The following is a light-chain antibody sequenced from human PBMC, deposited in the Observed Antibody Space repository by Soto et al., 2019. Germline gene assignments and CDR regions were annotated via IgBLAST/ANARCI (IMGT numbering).Light chain of an antibody. J-gene: IGKJ3*01. CDR2: GAS. CDR3: QRYNKWPLYT. Sequence: ETVLTQSPATFSVSPGERATLSCRASQSIGSNLAWYQQRPGQPPRLLIYGASTRATGFPASFSGSRSGTEFTHTINSLPSEDCALYYFQRYNKWPLYTFGHATNVDIK. V-gene: IGKV3-15*01. CDR1: QSIGSN.